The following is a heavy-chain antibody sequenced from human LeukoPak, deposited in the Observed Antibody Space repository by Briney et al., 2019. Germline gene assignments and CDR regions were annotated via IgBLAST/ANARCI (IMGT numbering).Heavy chain of an antibody. Sequence: SETLSLTCTVSGGSVSSGSYYWSWIRQPPGKGLEWIGYIYYSGSTNYNPSLKSRVTISVDTSKNQFSLKLSSVTAVDTAVYYCARGPLWFYFDYWGQGTLVTVSS. V-gene: IGHV4-61*01. CDR1: GGSVSSGSYY. CDR2: IYYSGST. CDR3: ARGPLWFYFDY. D-gene: IGHD3-10*01. J-gene: IGHJ4*02.